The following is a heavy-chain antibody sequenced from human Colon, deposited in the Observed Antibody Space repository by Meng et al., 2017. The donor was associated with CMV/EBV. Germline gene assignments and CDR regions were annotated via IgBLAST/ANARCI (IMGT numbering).Heavy chain of an antibody. CDR3: ARDPCEY. CDR2: ISYDGSNK. Sequence: GGSLRLSCAASGFTFSSYAMHWVRQAPGKGLEWVAVISYDGSNKYYADSVKGRFTISRDNSKNTLYLQMNSLRDEDTAVYYCARDPCEYWGQGTLVTVSS. V-gene: IGHV3-30-3*01. CDR1: GFTFSSYA. J-gene: IGHJ4*02.